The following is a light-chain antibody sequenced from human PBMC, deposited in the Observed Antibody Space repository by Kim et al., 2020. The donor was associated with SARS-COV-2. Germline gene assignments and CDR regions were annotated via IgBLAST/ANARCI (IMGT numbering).Light chain of an antibody. CDR3: QQYNNWPLT. CDR2: GAS. CDR1: QSVSSN. J-gene: IGKJ4*01. V-gene: IGKV3-15*01. Sequence: VSPGERATLSCRASQSVSSNLAWYQQKPGQAPRLLIYGASTRATGIPARFSGSGSGTEFTLTISSLQSEDFAVYDCQQYNNWPLTFGGGTKVEIK.